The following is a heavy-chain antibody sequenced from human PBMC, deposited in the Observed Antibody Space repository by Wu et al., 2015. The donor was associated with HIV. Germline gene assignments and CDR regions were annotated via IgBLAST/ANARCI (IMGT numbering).Heavy chain of an antibody. CDR3: LRDQQWPPEDYHYYGFDV. Sequence: QVQLVQSGAEVKKPGASVKVSCEASGYTFTSYGISWVRQAPGQGLEWMGWISGYNGKTSYAQTFQDRVIMTIETSKSTAYMELRSLKSDDTAIYFCLRDQQWPPEDYHYYGFDVWGQGTTITVSS. V-gene: IGHV1-18*04. J-gene: IGHJ6*02. CDR1: GYTFTSYG. D-gene: IGHD6-19*01. CDR2: ISGYNGKT.